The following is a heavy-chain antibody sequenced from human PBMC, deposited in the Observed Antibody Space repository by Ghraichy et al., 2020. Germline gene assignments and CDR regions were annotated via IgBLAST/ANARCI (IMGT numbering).Heavy chain of an antibody. CDR3: ARHLKEYYDSRGYYYFSPNAEYFQH. V-gene: IGHV4-39*01. CDR1: GGSISSSSYY. D-gene: IGHD3-22*01. J-gene: IGHJ1*01. Sequence: SETLSLTCTVSGGSISSSSYYWGWIRQPPGKGLEWIGSIYYSGSTYYNPSLKSRVTISVDTSKNQFSLKLSSVTAADTAGDYCARHLKEYYDSRGYYYFSPNAEYFQHWGQGTLVTVSS. CDR2: IYYSGST.